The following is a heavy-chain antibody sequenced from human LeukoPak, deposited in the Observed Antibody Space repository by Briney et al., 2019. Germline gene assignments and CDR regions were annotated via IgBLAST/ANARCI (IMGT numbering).Heavy chain of an antibody. J-gene: IGHJ6*03. V-gene: IGHV4-34*01. D-gene: IGHD6-13*01. CDR2: INHSGST. Sequence: SETLSLTCAVYGGSFSGYYWSWIRQPPGKGLEWIGEINHSGSTNYNPSLKSRVTISVDTSKNQFSLKLSSVTAADTAVYYCARTPQYSSSPLNYYYYMDVWGKGTTVTVSS. CDR3: ARTPQYSSSPLNYYYYMDV. CDR1: GGSFSGYY.